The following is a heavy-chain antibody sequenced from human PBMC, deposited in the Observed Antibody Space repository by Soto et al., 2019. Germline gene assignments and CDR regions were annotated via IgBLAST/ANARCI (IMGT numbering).Heavy chain of an antibody. Sequence: PGGSLRLSCAASGFTFSSYAMSWVRQAPGKGLDWVSTISGSGGNTYYADSVKGRFTISRDNAKNSLYLQMNSLRAEDTAVYYCARAGKRYFDWLLSYFDYWGQGTLVTVSS. V-gene: IGHV3-23*01. D-gene: IGHD3-9*01. CDR1: GFTFSSYA. CDR3: ARAGKRYFDWLLSYFDY. J-gene: IGHJ4*02. CDR2: ISGSGGNT.